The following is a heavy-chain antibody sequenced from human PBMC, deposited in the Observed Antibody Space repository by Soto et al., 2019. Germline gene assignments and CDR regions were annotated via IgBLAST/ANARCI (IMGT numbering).Heavy chain of an antibody. V-gene: IGHV3-30-3*01. CDR1: GFTFSEYA. J-gene: IGHJ4*02. Sequence: QVQLVESGGGVVQPGRSLRLSCASSGFTFSEYAMHWVRQAPGKGLGWVAVISYDGSSKCYRDSVKGRFTISRDNSKNTLFLQMDSLRDEDTAVYYCARDLRTQYFFDYWGQGTQVTVSS. CDR2: ISYDGSSK. CDR3: ARDLRTQYFFDY. D-gene: IGHD3-9*01.